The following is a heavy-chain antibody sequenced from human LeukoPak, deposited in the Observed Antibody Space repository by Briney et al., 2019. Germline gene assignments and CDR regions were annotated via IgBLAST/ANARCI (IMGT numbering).Heavy chain of an antibody. CDR1: GFTFTSSA. Sequence: SVKVSCKASGFTFTSSAMQWVRQARGQRLEWIGWIVVGSGNTSYAQKFQERVTITRDMSTSTAYMELSSLRSEDTAVYYCAAFPGHSGKTTFDYWGQGTLVTVSS. V-gene: IGHV1-58*02. CDR3: AAFPGHSGKTTFDY. D-gene: IGHD4-11*01. CDR2: IVVGSGNT. J-gene: IGHJ4*02.